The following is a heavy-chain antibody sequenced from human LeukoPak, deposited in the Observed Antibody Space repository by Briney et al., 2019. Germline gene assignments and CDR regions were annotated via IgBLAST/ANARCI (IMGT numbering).Heavy chain of an antibody. V-gene: IGHV3-53*05. Sequence: GGSLRLSCAASGFTVSSNYMSWVRQAPGKGLEWVSVMYSDGTTYYADSVKGRFTISRDNSKNTLYLQMNSLRAEDTAVYYCARDQGYGGLDYWGQGTLVTVSS. CDR1: GFTVSSNY. J-gene: IGHJ4*02. CDR2: MYSDGTT. D-gene: IGHD4-23*01. CDR3: ARDQGYGGLDY.